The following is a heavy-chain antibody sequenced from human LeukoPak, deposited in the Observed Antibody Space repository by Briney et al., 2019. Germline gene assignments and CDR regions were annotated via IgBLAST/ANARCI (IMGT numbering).Heavy chain of an antibody. CDR3: AKDVSELYYFDY. V-gene: IGHV3-23*01. CDR2: ISERGGST. Sequence: GGSLRLSCVVSGITLSNYGMSWVRLAPGKGLEWVSGISERGGSTNYADSVKGRFIISRDNSKNTLYLQMNSLRAEDTAVYYCAKDVSELYYFDYWGQGTLVTVSS. D-gene: IGHD1-26*01. CDR1: GITLSNYG. J-gene: IGHJ4*02.